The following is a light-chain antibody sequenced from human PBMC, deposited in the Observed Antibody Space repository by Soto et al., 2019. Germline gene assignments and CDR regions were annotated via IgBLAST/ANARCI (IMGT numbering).Light chain of an antibody. V-gene: IGKV1-12*01. CDR2: AAS. Sequence: IQITQSPSSVSASVGDTVTITCRASQLISSWLAWYQQKPGKAPKLLIYAASNLQSGVPSRFSGSESGTDFTLTISSLQPEDFATYFCQQASSFLLTFGGGTKVEI. J-gene: IGKJ4*01. CDR1: QLISSW. CDR3: QQASSFLLT.